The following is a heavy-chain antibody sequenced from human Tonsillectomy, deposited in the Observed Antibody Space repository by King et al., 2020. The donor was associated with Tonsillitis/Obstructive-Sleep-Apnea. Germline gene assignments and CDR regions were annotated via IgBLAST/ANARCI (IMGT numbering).Heavy chain of an antibody. J-gene: IGHJ6*03. V-gene: IGHV1-69*01. CDR1: GGSLSSHA. Sequence: QLVQSGAEVKKPGSSIKVYCKASGGSLSSHAVSWVRQAPGQGLDWMGGIIPKFGSTNYAQKFQGRVTITADESMSTVYMELSSLRSEDTAVYYCAREAAALIFYYMDVWGKGTSLTVSS. CDR3: AREAAALIFYYMDV. CDR2: IIPKFGST. D-gene: IGHD6-6*01.